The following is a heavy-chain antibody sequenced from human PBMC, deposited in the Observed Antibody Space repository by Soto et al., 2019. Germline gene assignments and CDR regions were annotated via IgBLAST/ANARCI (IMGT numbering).Heavy chain of an antibody. V-gene: IGHV3-30*03. CDR3: ARDLNDFWSGYLSLDY. J-gene: IGHJ4*02. D-gene: IGHD3-3*01. Sequence: QVQLVESGGGVVQPGRSLRLSCAASGFTFSSYGMHWVRQAPGKGLEWVAVISYDGSNKYYADSVKGRFIISRDNSKNTLFLQMNSLRAEDTAVYYCARDLNDFWSGYLSLDYWGQGTLVTVSS. CDR1: GFTFSSYG. CDR2: ISYDGSNK.